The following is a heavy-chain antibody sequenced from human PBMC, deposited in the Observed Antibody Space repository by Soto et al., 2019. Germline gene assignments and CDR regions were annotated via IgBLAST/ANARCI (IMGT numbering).Heavy chain of an antibody. Sequence: SETLSLTCAVSGGSISSGGYSWSWIRQPPGKGLEWIGFIYYAGSTKYNPSLNSRVTISVDTSKNQFSLTVTSVTAADTAVYYCASRIVATETFDYWGQGTLVTVSS. CDR1: GGSISSGGYS. CDR2: IYYAGST. V-gene: IGHV4-61*08. CDR3: ASRIVATETFDY. J-gene: IGHJ4*02. D-gene: IGHD5-12*01.